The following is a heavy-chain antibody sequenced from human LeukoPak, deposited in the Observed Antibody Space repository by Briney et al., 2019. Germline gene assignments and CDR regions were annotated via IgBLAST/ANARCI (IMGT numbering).Heavy chain of an antibody. CDR3: ASVKTNAPKLLDS. CDR1: GFTFSTKW. D-gene: IGHD2-8*01. CDR2: ISGDGSST. Sequence: PGGSLRLSCAASGFTFSTKWMHWVRQVPGKGLLLVSRISGDGSSTPYADSVKGRFTISRDNVENTLYLQMSSLRAEDTAVYYCASVKTNAPKLLDSWGQGTLVTVSS. J-gene: IGHJ4*02. V-gene: IGHV3-74*03.